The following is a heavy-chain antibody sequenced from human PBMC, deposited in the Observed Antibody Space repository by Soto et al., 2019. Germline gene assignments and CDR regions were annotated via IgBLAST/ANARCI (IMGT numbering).Heavy chain of an antibody. V-gene: IGHV3-49*03. J-gene: IGHJ6*02. D-gene: IGHD2-2*01. CDR1: GFTFRDYA. Sequence: GGSLRLSCLASGFTFRDYAISWFRQAPGKGLQWVSFIRSNTDGGTTDYAAPVKGRFTISRDDSKNTLYLQMNSLKTEDTAVYYCTTVLAPYCSSTSCYGSYYYYGMDVWGQGTTVTVSS. CDR3: TTVLAPYCSSTSCYGSYYYYGMDV. CDR2: IRSNTDGGTT.